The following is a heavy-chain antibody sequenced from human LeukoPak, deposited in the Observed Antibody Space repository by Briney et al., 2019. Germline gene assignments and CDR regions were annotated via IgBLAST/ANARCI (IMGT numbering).Heavy chain of an antibody. CDR1: GFTFSSYG. V-gene: IGHV3-48*01. J-gene: IGHJ3*02. Sequence: GGSLRLSCAASGFTFSSYGMHWVRQAPGKGLEWVSYISSSSSAIYYADSVKGRFTISRDNAKNSLYLQMNSLRAEDTAVYYCAARRRDAFDIWGQGTMVTVSS. CDR3: AARRRDAFDI. CDR2: ISSSSSAI.